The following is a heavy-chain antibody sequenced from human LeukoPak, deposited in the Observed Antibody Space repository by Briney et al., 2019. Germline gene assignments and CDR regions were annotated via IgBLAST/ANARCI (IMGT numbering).Heavy chain of an antibody. Sequence: SETLSLTCGVSGDSISSSSYYWGWIRQPPRKGLEWIGSAYYSGTTYSNPSLKSRVTISVDTSKNHFSLKLTSVTAADTAVYYCARDLQRIAAAGKDAFDVWGQGTMVTVSS. CDR1: GDSISSSSYY. D-gene: IGHD6-13*01. CDR3: ARDLQRIAAAGKDAFDV. V-gene: IGHV4-39*07. J-gene: IGHJ3*01. CDR2: AYYSGTT.